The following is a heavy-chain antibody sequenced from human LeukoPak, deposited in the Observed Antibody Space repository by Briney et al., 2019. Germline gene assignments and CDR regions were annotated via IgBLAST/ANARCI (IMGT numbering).Heavy chain of an antibody. CDR1: GFAFSSYC. CDR3: VKDSPPRYSGSPPAY. CDR2: INKDGGEK. V-gene: IGHV3-7*03. Sequence: GGSLRLSCAASGFAFSSYCMSWVRQAPGKGPEWVANINKDGGEKYYVDSVKGRFTISRDNAKNSLYLQMNSLRADDTAVYYCVKDSPPRYSGSPPAYWGQGTLVTVSS. D-gene: IGHD1-26*01. J-gene: IGHJ4*02.